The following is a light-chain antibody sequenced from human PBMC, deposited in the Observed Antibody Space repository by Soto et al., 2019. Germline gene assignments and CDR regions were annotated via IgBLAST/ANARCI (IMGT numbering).Light chain of an antibody. CDR2: GAP. Sequence: IELAQSSDTLSASPWERATLSCSASQSVNTNLAWYQQKPGQAPRLLIYGAPTRATGIPARFSGGGSGTEFTLTISSLQSEDFAVYYCQQCFDWPLTFGGGTKVDIK. V-gene: IGKV3-15*01. CDR3: QQCFDWPLT. J-gene: IGKJ4*01. CDR1: QSVNTN.